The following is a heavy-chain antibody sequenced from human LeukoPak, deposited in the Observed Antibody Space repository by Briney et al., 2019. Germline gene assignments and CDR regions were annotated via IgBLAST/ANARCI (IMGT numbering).Heavy chain of an antibody. CDR1: GYTFTGYY. V-gene: IGHV1-2*02. D-gene: IGHD3-10*01. Sequence: ASVKVSCKASGYTFTGYYMHWVRQAPGQGLEWMGWINPNSGGTNYAQKFQGRVTITADKSTSTAYMELSSLRSEDTAVYYCARVWVVRGVALLPFTDYYYGMDVWGQGTTVTVSS. CDR2: INPNSGGT. CDR3: ARVWVVRGVALLPFTDYYYGMDV. J-gene: IGHJ6*02.